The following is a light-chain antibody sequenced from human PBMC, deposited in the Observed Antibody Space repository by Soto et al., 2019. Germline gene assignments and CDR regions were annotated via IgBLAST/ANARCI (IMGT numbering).Light chain of an antibody. V-gene: IGKV3-11*01. J-gene: IGKJ5*01. Sequence: EIVLTQSPATLPLSPGERATLSCRASQSVSSYLAWYQQKPGQAPRLLIYDASNRATGIPARFSGSGPGTDFTLTISSIAPQDFAVYYCQQRSNWPPRITFGQGTRLEIK. CDR2: DAS. CDR1: QSVSSY. CDR3: QQRSNWPPRIT.